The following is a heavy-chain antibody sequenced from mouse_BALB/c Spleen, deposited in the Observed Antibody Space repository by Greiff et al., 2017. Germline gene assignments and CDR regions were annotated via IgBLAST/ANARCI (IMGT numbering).Heavy chain of an antibody. V-gene: IGHV4-2*02. J-gene: IGHJ1*01. CDR3: ARRDYYGYWYFDV. Sequence: EVQLVESGGGLVQPGGSLNLSCAASGFDFSRYWMSWARQAPGKGQEWIGEINPGSSTINYTPSLKDKFIISRDNAKNTLYLQMSKVRSEDTALYYCARRDYYGYWYFDVWGAGTTVTVSS. CDR2: INPGSSTI. CDR1: GFDFSRYW. D-gene: IGHD1-1*01.